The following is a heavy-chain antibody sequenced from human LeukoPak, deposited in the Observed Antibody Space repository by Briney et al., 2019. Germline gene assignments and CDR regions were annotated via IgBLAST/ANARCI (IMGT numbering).Heavy chain of an antibody. D-gene: IGHD6-19*01. CDR2: IYYSGST. V-gene: IGHV4-59*01. J-gene: IGHJ2*01. CDR3: ARSGWSGTYHWYFDL. Sequence: SETLSLTCTVSGGSISSYYWSWIRQPPGKGLEWIGYIYYSGSTNYNPSLKSRVTISVDTSKNQFSLQLSSVTAADTAVYYCARSGWSGTYHWYFDLWGRGTLVTVSS. CDR1: GGSISSYY.